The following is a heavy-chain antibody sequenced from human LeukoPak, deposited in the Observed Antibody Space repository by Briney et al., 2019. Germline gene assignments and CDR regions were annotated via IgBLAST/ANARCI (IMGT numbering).Heavy chain of an antibody. V-gene: IGHV3-7*01. CDR3: ASDRIFTDYYYYMDV. CDR2: IKQDGSEK. D-gene: IGHD4-11*01. CDR1: GFTFSSYW. J-gene: IGHJ6*03. Sequence: GGSLRLSCAASGFTFSSYWMSWVRQAPGKGLEWVANIKQDGSEKYYVDSVKGRFTISRDNAKNSLYLQMNSLRAEDTAVYYCASDRIFTDYYYYMDVWGKGTTVTISS.